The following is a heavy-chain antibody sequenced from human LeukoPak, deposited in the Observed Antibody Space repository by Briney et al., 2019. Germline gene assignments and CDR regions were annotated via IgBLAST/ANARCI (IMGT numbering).Heavy chain of an antibody. J-gene: IGHJ4*02. CDR1: GFTFGTYA. D-gene: IGHD1-26*01. V-gene: IGHV3-49*04. CDR3: TREDVGTIRYFDY. CDR2: IRSRDFGGTP. Sequence: GGSLRLSCTTSGFTFGTYAMGWVRQAPGKGLEWVGFIRSRDFGGTPEYAASVKGRFTISRDDSKSIAYLQMNSLTTEDTAVYYCTREDVGTIRYFDYWGQGTPVTVSS.